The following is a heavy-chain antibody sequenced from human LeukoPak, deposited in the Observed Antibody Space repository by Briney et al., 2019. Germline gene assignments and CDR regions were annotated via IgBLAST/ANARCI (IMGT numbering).Heavy chain of an antibody. CDR3: ATTGQLVPDYYHYYMDV. V-gene: IGHV1-69*05. CDR2: IIPFLGTP. Sequence: SVKVSCKASGGTFNGYGFTWVRQAPGQGLEWMGGIIPFLGTPNYAQKFQGRVTITTDESTSTAYMEVSSLTSEDTAVYYCATTGQLVPDYYHYYMDVWGLGTTVTVSS. CDR1: GGTFNGYG. D-gene: IGHD6-6*01. J-gene: IGHJ6*03.